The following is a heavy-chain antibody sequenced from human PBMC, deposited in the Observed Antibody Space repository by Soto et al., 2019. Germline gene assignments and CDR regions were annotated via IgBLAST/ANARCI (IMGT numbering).Heavy chain of an antibody. J-gene: IGHJ4*02. CDR2: TNAGNGNT. Sequence: QVQLVQSGAEVKKPGASVKLSCKASGYSFTTFGIHWVRQAPGQRPEWMGWTNAGNGNTISSQRFQGRITITGDTSANTVYMELRDLRSEDTSVYYCARSSVPPYFSRTSCYSVDYWSQGTLVTVSS. V-gene: IGHV1-3*01. D-gene: IGHD2-2*01. CDR3: ARSSVPPYFSRTSCYSVDY. CDR1: GYSFTTFG.